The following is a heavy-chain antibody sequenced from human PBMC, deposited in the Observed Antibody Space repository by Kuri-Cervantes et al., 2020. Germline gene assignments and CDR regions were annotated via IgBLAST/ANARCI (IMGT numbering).Heavy chain of an antibody. V-gene: IGHV3-21*03. J-gene: IGHJ3*02. CDR3: ARDVGGDEAFDI. D-gene: IGHD3-16*01. CDR2: INSDNTYI. CDR1: GFTFSSYS. Sequence: LSLTCAASGFTFSSYSMNWVRQAPGKGLDWVSSINSDNTYIHYTNSVKGRFTISRDNAKNLVFLQMNSLRAEDTALYYCARDVGGDEAFDIWGQGTMVTVSS.